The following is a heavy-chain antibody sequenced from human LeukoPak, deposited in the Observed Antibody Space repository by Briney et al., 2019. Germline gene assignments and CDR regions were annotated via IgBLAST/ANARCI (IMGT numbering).Heavy chain of an antibody. CDR2: IIPIFGTA. CDR3: ARGGYYGSGGSFRFDY. V-gene: IGHV1-69*13. D-gene: IGHD3-10*01. Sequence: ASVKVSCKASGGTFSSYAISWVRQAPGQGLEWMGGIIPIFGTANYAQKFQGRVTITADESTSTAYMELSSLRSEDPAVYYCARGGYYGSGGSFRFDYWGQGTLVTVSS. J-gene: IGHJ4*02. CDR1: GGTFSSYA.